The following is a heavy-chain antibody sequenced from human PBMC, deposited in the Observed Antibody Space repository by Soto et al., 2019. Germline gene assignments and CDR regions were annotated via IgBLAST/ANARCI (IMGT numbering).Heavy chain of an antibody. V-gene: IGHV3-11*06. D-gene: IGHD3-10*01. CDR1: GFTFSDYY. CDR3: ARYYYASGSYHYYFGY. CDR2: ISSSRSST. J-gene: IGHJ4*02. Sequence: QVQLVESGGGLVKPGGSLRLSCAASGFTFSDYYMSWIRQAPGKVLEWVSYISSSRSSTTYADSVKGRFTISRDNPKNSLYLQVSSLRDEDTAVYDCARYYYASGSYHYYFGYWGQGTLVTVSS.